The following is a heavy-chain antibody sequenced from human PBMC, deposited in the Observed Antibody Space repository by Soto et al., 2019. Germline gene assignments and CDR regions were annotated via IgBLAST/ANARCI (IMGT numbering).Heavy chain of an antibody. J-gene: IGHJ5*02. CDR3: AKDRPVKARSGSLSS. CDR2: INQGGTVT. Sequence: EVQVVESGGGLVQPGGSLRVSCAASGFTFSTDWLAWVRHTPGKGLEFVANINQGGTVTNYVNSVKGRFTISRDNAKNSLYLEMNSLRAEDTAMYYCAKDRPVKARSGSLSSWGQGTLVTVSS. D-gene: IGHD1-26*01. V-gene: IGHV3-7*01. CDR1: GFTFSTDW.